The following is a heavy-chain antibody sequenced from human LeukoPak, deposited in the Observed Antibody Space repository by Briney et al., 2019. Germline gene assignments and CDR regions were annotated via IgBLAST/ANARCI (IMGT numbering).Heavy chain of an antibody. CDR1: GGSFSGYY. CDR2: INHSGST. J-gene: IGHJ4*02. D-gene: IGHD5-12*01. CDR3: ARVMVDIVATIAGYFDY. Sequence: PSETLSLTCAVYGGSFSGYYWSWIRQPPGKGLEWIGEINHSGSTNYNPSLKSRVTISVDTSKNQFSLKPSSVTAADTAVYYCARVMVDIVATIAGYFDYWGQGTLVTVSS. V-gene: IGHV4-34*01.